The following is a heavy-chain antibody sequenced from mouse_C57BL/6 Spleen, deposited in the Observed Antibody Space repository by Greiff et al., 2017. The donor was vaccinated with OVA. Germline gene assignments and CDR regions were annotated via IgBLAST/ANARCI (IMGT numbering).Heavy chain of an antibody. D-gene: IGHD1-1*01. Sequence: QVQLQQSGAELVKPGASVKISCKASGYAFSSYWMNWVKQRPGKGLEWIGQIYPGDGDTNYNGKFKGKATLTADKSSSTAYMQLSSLTSEDSAVYFCAHSYGSSSYFDYWGQGTTLTVSS. V-gene: IGHV1-80*01. J-gene: IGHJ2*01. CDR2: IYPGDGDT. CDR1: GYAFSSYW. CDR3: AHSYGSSSYFDY.